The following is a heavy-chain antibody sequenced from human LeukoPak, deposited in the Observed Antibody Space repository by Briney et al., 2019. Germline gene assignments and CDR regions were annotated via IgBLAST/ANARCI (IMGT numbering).Heavy chain of an antibody. CDR2: IIPIFGTA. V-gene: IGHV1-69*01. CDR3: ARVNCSGGSCYDFSRRYFDY. J-gene: IGHJ4*02. Sequence: SVKVSCKASGGTFSSYAISWVRQAPGQGPEWMGGIIPIFGTANYAQKFQGRVTITADESTSTAYMELSSLRSEDTAVYYCARVNCSGGSCYDFSRRYFDYWGQGTLVTVSS. D-gene: IGHD2-15*01. CDR1: GGTFSSYA.